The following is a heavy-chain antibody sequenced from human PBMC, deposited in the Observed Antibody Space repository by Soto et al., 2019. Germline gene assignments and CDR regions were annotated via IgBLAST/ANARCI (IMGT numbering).Heavy chain of an antibody. CDR3: AREETAWPLAYGLDV. D-gene: IGHD2-21*02. CDR2: IGTRSDI. J-gene: IGHJ6*02. Sequence: PGGSLRLSCAASGFTFSSFAMHWVRQSPGKGLEWVSSIGTRSDIYYADSVKGRFTISRDNAKNSLSLQMNSLRAEDTGGYYCAREETAWPLAYGLDVWGQGTKVTVSS. V-gene: IGHV3-21*01. CDR1: GFTFSSFA.